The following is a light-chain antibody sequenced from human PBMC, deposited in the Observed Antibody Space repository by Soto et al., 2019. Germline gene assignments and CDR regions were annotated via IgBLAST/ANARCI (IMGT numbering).Light chain of an antibody. J-gene: IGKJ4*01. V-gene: IGKV1-9*01. CDR2: GAS. CDR1: QGVSSY. Sequence: IQLTQSPSSLSASVGDRVTITCRASQGVSSYLAWYQQKPGQATKLLIYGASTLYTGVPSRFSGSGSGTGFTLTISSLQPEDVATYYCLQLNSYPLTFGGGTTVEIK. CDR3: LQLNSYPLT.